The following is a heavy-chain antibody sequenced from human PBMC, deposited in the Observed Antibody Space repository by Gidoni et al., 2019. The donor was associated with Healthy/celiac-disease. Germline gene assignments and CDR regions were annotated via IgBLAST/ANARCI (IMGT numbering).Heavy chain of an antibody. D-gene: IGHD3-3*01. CDR2: ISSSSSTI. CDR3: ARAPTIFAIYYYGMDV. V-gene: IGHV3-48*02. J-gene: IGHJ6*02. CDR1: GFTLSSYS. Sequence: EVQLVQSGGGLVQPGGSLRLSCAASGFTLSSYSMNWVRQAPGKGLEWVSYISSSSSTIYYADSVKGRFTISRDNAKNSLYLQMNSLRDEDTAVYYCARAPTIFAIYYYGMDVWGQGTTVTVSS.